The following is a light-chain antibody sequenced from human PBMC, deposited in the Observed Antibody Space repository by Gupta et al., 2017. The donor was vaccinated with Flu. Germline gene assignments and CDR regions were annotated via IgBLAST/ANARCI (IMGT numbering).Light chain of an antibody. Sequence: GTLSLSPGERATLSCRASQSVSSSYLAWYQQKPGQAPRLLIYGASSRATGIPDRFSGSGSGTDFTLTISRLEPEDFAVYYCQQYGSSPYTFGQGTKLVIK. CDR3: QQYGSSPYT. V-gene: IGKV3-20*01. CDR2: GAS. CDR1: QSVSSSY. J-gene: IGKJ2*01.